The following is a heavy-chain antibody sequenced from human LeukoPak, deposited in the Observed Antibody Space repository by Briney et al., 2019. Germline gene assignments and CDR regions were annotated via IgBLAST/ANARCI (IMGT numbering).Heavy chain of an antibody. CDR1: GGSFTTYY. V-gene: IGHV4-34*01. CDR3: ARQGSESRIFDY. J-gene: IGHJ4*02. CDR2: VNHSGST. D-gene: IGHD3-10*01. Sequence: SETLSLTCAVYGGSFTTYYWSWIRQSPGKGLEWIGEVNHSGSTKCNPSLKSRITISVDTPKNQFSVKLNSVTAADTAVYYCARQGSESRIFDYWGQGTLVTVSS.